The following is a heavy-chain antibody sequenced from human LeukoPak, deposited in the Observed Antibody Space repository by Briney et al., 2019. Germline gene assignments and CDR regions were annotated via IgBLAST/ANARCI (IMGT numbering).Heavy chain of an antibody. J-gene: IGHJ4*02. Sequence: PSETLSLTCTVSGGSISSYYWSWIRQPPGKGLEWIGYIYYTGSTNYNPSLKSRVTISVDTSENQFSLKLSSVTAADTAVYYCARWSITGTTGDYWGQGTLVTVSS. V-gene: IGHV4-59*08. CDR2: IYYTGST. D-gene: IGHD1-20*01. CDR1: GGSISSYY. CDR3: ARWSITGTTGDY.